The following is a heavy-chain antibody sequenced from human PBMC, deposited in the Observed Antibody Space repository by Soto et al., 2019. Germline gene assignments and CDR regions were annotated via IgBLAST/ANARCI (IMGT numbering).Heavy chain of an antibody. CDR1: GDTFSNYA. Sequence: QVHLVQSGPDVKEPGASVKVSCKGSGDTFSNYAMHWVRQAPGQRLEWLGWINVARGTSRYSQKFQDRVTITWDTSATTSYMELSDLRSEDTALYYCARSTPPLAWYDLWGQRTPVTVSS. CDR3: ARSTPPLAWYDL. J-gene: IGHJ5*02. V-gene: IGHV1-3*01. D-gene: IGHD3-16*02. CDR2: INVARGTS.